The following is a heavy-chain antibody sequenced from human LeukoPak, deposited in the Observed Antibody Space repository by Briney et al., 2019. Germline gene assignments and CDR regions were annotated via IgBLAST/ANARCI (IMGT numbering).Heavy chain of an antibody. CDR2: IWYDGSNK. Sequence: PGGSLRLSCAASGFTFSSYGMHWVRQAPGKGLEWVADIWYDGSNKYYADSVKGRFTISRDNSKNTLYLQMNSLRAEDTAVYYCARDSRYSSSWCSDYWGQGTLVTVSS. D-gene: IGHD6-13*01. V-gene: IGHV3-33*01. CDR3: ARDSRYSSSWCSDY. CDR1: GFTFSSYG. J-gene: IGHJ4*02.